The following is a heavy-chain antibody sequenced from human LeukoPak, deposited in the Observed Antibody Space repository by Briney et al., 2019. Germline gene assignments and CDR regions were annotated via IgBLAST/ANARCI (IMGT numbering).Heavy chain of an antibody. CDR2: IDAGYGNT. D-gene: IGHD6-19*01. Sequence: ASVKVSCTTSGYTFTNYAIQWMRQAPGQSLEWVGYIDAGYGNTKLSQKFQDRVAITRDTSASTSYMELSSLTSEDTAVYYCAKASRIAVACYHFENWGQGTLVTVSS. J-gene: IGHJ4*02. V-gene: IGHV1-3*01. CDR1: GYTFTNYA. CDR3: AKASRIAVACYHFEN.